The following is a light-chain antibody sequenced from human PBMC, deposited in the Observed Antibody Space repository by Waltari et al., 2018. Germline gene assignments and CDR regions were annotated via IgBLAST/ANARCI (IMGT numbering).Light chain of an antibody. V-gene: IGKV4-1*01. CDR3: QQYYSSPWT. CDR2: WAS. Sequence: DIVMTQSPDSLAVSLGERATINCKSSQSVLYSSNNNNYLAWYQQKPGQPPKLLMYWASTREYGVPERFSGSGSGTDFTLTISSLQAEDVAVYYCQQYYSSPWTFGQGTKVEIK. J-gene: IGKJ1*01. CDR1: QSVLYSSNNNNY.